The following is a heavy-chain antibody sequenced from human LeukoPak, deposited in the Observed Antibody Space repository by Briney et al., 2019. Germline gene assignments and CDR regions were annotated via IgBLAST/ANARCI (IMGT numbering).Heavy chain of an antibody. CDR1: GFAFGDYA. J-gene: IGHJ5*02. D-gene: IGHD3-10*01. CDR2: IRSKAYGGTT. CDR3: TREGTGLWGEWFDP. V-gene: IGHV3-49*04. Sequence: GRSLRLSCTASGFAFGDYAMSWVRQAPGKGLEWVGFIRSKAYGGTTEYAASVKGRFTISRDDSKSIAYLQMNSLKTEDTAVYYCTREGTGLWGEWFDPWGQGTLVTVSS.